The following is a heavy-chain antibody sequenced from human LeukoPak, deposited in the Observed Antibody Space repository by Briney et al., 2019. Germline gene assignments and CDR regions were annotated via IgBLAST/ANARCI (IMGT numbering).Heavy chain of an antibody. Sequence: GGSLRLSCATSGFTFSSYGMHWVRQAPGKGLEWVAFMQYDGSNKFYADSVEGRFTISRDNFKNTLYLQMNSLRAEDTAVYYCARDPTDYGTNTFDYWGQGTLVTVSS. CDR3: ARDPTDYGTNTFDY. V-gene: IGHV3-30*02. J-gene: IGHJ4*02. CDR2: MQYDGSNK. CDR1: GFTFSSYG. D-gene: IGHD4/OR15-4a*01.